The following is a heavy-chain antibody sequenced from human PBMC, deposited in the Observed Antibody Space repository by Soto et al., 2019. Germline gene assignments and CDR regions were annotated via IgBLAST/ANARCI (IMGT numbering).Heavy chain of an antibody. CDR1: GFTFGSYG. CDR3: ARDKEVLLTNYGMAV. Sequence: PGGSLRLSGKAPGFTFGSYGMHWFRQPQGKGLVWVSDINVDGTETWYAGSVKGRFTISRDNDKKTLYLHMTGLRVDDTGVYYCARDKEVLLTNYGMAVWGQGTTVTVSS. V-gene: IGHV3-74*01. J-gene: IGHJ6*02. CDR2: INVDGTET.